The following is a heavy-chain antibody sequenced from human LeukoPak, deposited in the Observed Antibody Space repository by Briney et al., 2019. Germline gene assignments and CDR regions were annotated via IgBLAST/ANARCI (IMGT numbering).Heavy chain of an antibody. CDR2: IYSGGST. J-gene: IGHJ4*02. CDR1: GFPFSNYW. Sequence: GGSLRLSCEASGFPFSNYWMTWVRQAPGKGLEWVSVIYSGGSTYYADSVKGRFTISRDNSKNTLYLQMNSLRAEDTAVYYCARDSGGSYFDYWGQGTLVTVSS. V-gene: IGHV3-66*01. CDR3: ARDSGGSYFDY. D-gene: IGHD1-26*01.